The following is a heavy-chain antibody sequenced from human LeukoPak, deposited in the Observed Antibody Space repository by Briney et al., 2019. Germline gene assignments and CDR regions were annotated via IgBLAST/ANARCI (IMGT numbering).Heavy chain of an antibody. D-gene: IGHD3-9*01. CDR1: GFTFSSYE. V-gene: IGHV3-48*03. Sequence: GGSLRLSCAASGFTFSSYEMNWVRQAPGKGLEWVSYISSSGSTIYYADSVKGRFTISRDNAKNSLYLQMNSLRAEDTAVYYCVRADILTGWRAFDIWGQGTMVTVSS. CDR3: VRADILTGWRAFDI. CDR2: ISSSGSTI. J-gene: IGHJ3*02.